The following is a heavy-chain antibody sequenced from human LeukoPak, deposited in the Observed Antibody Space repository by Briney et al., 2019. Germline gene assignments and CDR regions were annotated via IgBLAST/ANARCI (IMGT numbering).Heavy chain of an antibody. CDR1: GGSISSSSYY. CDR2: IYYSGST. D-gene: IGHD3-10*01. V-gene: IGHV4-39*07. CDR3: ARGGGTMVRGVIQHFDY. J-gene: IGHJ4*02. Sequence: SETLSLTCTVSGGSISSSSYYWGWIRQPPGKGLEWIGSIYYSGSTYYNPSLKSRVTISVDTSKNQFSLKLSSVTAADTAVYYCARGGGTMVRGVIQHFDYWGQGTLVTVSS.